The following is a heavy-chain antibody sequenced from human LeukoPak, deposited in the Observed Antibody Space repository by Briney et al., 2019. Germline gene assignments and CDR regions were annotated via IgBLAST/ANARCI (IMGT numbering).Heavy chain of an antibody. CDR2: IDPSDSYT. D-gene: IGHD6-13*01. CDR3: ARREQLEPGLDY. V-gene: IGHV5-10-1*01. J-gene: IGHJ4*02. CDR1: GYSFTSYW. Sequence: GESLKISCKGSGYSFTSYWISWVRQMPGKGLEWMGRIDPSDSYTNYSPSFQGHVTISADKSISTACLQWSSLKASDTAMYYCARREQLEPGLDYWGQGTLVTVSS.